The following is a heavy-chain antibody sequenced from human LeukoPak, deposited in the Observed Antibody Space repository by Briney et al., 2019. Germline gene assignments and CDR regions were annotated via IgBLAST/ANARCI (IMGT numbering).Heavy chain of an antibody. Sequence: PGGSLRLSCAASGFTFSSYGMHWVRQAPGKWLEWVAVIWYDGSNKYYADSVKGRFTISRDNSKNTLYLQMNSLRAEDTAVYYCAMWIQVWKFDYCGQGTLVTVSS. CDR1: GFTFSSYG. V-gene: IGHV3-33*01. CDR3: AMWIQVWKFDY. J-gene: IGHJ4*02. CDR2: IWYDGSNK. D-gene: IGHD5-18*01.